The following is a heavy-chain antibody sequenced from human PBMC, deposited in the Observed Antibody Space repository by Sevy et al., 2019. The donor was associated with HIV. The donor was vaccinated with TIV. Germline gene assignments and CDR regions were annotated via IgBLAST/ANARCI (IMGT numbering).Heavy chain of an antibody. V-gene: IGHV3-23*01. Sequence: GGSLRLSCAASGFIFSKFALSWVRQAPGRGLEWVSAVSGNDVSTYYAASVKGRFTISRDISENMLYLQMNSLSAEDTAVYYCAKDFSYGGNSWNFDFWGQGTLVTVSS. J-gene: IGHJ4*02. D-gene: IGHD4-17*01. CDR3: AKDFSYGGNSWNFDF. CDR1: GFIFSKFA. CDR2: VSGNDVST.